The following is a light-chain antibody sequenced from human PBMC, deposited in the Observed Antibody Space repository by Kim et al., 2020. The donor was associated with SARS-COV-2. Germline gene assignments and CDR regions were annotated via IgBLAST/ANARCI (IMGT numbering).Light chain of an antibody. CDR3: SSHTIRSTFV. CDR2: DVT. J-gene: IGLJ3*02. CDR1: STDVGGYDF. Sequence: GQSITISCTGTSTDVGGYDFVSWYQQHPGKVPKLILYDVTKRHSGVSSRFSGSKSGNTASLTISGLQAEDEADYYCSSHTIRSTFVFGGGTQLTVL. V-gene: IGLV2-14*03.